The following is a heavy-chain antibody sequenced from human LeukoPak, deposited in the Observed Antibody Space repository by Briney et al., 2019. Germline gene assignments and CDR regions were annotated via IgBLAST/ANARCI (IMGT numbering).Heavy chain of an antibody. CDR1: GFTFSDHY. D-gene: IGHD3-22*01. CDR2: IRHDDTIK. V-gene: IGHV3-30*02. J-gene: IGHJ4*02. CDR3: AKGRYHDSSGYPIDY. Sequence: PGGSLRLSCAASGFTFSDHYMDWVRQAPGKGLEWVSAIRHDDTIKYYADSVRGRFTISRDNLKNTLYLEMNSLRAEDTAVYYCAKGRYHDSSGYPIDYWGQGTLVTVSS.